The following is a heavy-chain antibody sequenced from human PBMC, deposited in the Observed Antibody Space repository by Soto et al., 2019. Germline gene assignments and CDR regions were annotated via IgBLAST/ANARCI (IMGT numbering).Heavy chain of an antibody. CDR1: GFTFSGYW. J-gene: IGHJ4*02. CDR2: IKQDGSEK. V-gene: IGHV3-7*01. CDR3: ARARYCTNGLCSYFDY. Sequence: PGGSLRLSCAASGFTFSGYWMSWVRQAPGKGLEWVANIKQDGSEKYYVDSVKGRFTISRDNAKNSLYLQMNSLRADDTAVYYCARARYCTNGLCSYFDYWGQGTLVTVSS. D-gene: IGHD2-8*01.